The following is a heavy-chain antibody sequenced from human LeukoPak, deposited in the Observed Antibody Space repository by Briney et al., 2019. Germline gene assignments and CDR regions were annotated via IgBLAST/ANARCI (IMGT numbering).Heavy chain of an antibody. CDR1: GFTFSSYA. CDR3: AKVPPLSYYYGMDV. V-gene: IGHV3-23*01. Sequence: GRSLRLSCAASGFTFSSYAMSWVRQAPGKGLEWVSAISGSGGSTYYADSVKGRFTISRDNSKNTLYLQMNSLRAEDTAVYYCAKVPPLSYYYGMDVWGQGTTVTVSS. J-gene: IGHJ6*02. D-gene: IGHD2/OR15-2a*01. CDR2: ISGSGGST.